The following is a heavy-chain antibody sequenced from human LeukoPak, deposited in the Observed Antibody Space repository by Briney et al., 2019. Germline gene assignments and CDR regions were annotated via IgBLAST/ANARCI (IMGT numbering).Heavy chain of an antibody. CDR1: GYTFTSYF. CDR2: INPSGGST. V-gene: IGHV1-46*03. D-gene: IGHD6-6*01. CDR3: PRAQEYSSSPFDY. Sequence: ASVKVSCKASGYTFTSYFLHWVRQAPGQGLEWMGIINPSGGSTSYAQKFQGRVTMTRHTSMRAVSMALSSLRAKEAAVYYCPRAQEYSSSPFDYWGQGNLVTVSS. J-gene: IGHJ4*02.